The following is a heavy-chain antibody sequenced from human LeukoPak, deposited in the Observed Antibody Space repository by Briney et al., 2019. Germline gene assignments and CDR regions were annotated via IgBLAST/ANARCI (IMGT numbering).Heavy chain of an antibody. CDR2: DGNNK. CDR3: ASGDYFGSGSPGYYFDY. J-gene: IGHJ4*02. D-gene: IGHD3-10*01. V-gene: IGHV3-30-3*01. Sequence: PGGSLRLSCAASGXTFTYYAMHWVRQGPGKGLEWVAVDGNNKYYADSVKGRSTISRDNSKSTLYLQLNSLRPEDTAVYYCASGDYFGSGSPGYYFDYWGQGTLVTVSS. CDR1: GXTFTYYA.